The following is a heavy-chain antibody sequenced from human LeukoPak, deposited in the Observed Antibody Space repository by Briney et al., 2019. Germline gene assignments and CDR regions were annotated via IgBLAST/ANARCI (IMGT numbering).Heavy chain of an antibody. Sequence: GSLRLSCATSGFTFRSFGMHWVRQAPGKGLEWVALISYDGSNKYYVDSVKGRFTISRDNSKNTLYLQMNSLRAEDTAVYYCARGGRVGATPFDYWGQGTLVTVSS. J-gene: IGHJ4*02. V-gene: IGHV3-30*03. CDR2: ISYDGSNK. D-gene: IGHD1-26*01. CDR1: GFTFRSFG. CDR3: ARGGRVGATPFDY.